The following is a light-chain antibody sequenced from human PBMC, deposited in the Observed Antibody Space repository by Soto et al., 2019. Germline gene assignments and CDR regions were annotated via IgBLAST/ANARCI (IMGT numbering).Light chain of an antibody. CDR1: QSVSSSY. CDR2: GAS. Sequence: EVVLTPSPGTLSLSPGERATLSCRASQSVSSSYVAWYQQKPGQAPRLLIYGASSRATGIPDRFSGSGSGTDFTLTIIRLEPEDFAVYYCQQYGSSPSTFGQGTRLEIK. V-gene: IGKV3-20*01. CDR3: QQYGSSPST. J-gene: IGKJ5*01.